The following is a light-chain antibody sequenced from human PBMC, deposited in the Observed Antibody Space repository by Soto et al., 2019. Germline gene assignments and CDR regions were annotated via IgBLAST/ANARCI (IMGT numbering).Light chain of an antibody. CDR2: GNY. CDR1: SSNIGSNY. V-gene: IGLV1-47*02. J-gene: IGLJ1*01. CDR3: AAWDDSLSGSFV. Sequence: QSVLTQPPSASGTPGQRVTISCSGSSSNIGSNYVYWYQQLPGTVPKLLIYGNYQRPSGVPDRFSGSKSGTSATLAISGLRSEDEADYFCAAWDDSLSGSFVFATGTKVTVL.